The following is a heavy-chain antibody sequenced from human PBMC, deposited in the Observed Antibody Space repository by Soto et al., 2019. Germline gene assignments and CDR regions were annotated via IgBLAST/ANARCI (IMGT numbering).Heavy chain of an antibody. CDR3: ARGRSSPNFDP. J-gene: IGHJ5*02. CDR2: LIPIFGAA. V-gene: IGHV1-69*01. CDR1: GGTFTNYV. Sequence: QVQLVQSGAEVRKPGSSVKVSCKISGGTFTNYVISWLRQAPGQGLEWMGGLIPIFGAANLAQKFQGRVTITADESPSTVNTELSRLTSEDTAVYSCARGRSSPNFDPWGQGTRATGSS. D-gene: IGHD6-6*01.